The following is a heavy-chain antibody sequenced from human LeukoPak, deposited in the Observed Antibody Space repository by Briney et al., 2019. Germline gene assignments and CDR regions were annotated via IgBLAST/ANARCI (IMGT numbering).Heavy chain of an antibody. CDR3: ARETYYYDSSGYYPMTYYYYYYMDV. J-gene: IGHJ6*03. CDR2: IYTSGST. Sequence: KASETLSLTCTVSGGSISSYYWSWIRQPAGKGLEWIGRIYTSGSTNYNPSLKSRVTISVDTSKNQFSLKLSSVTAADTAVYYCARETYYYDSSGYYPMTYYYYYYMDVWGKGTTVTISS. V-gene: IGHV4-4*07. CDR1: GGSISSYY. D-gene: IGHD3-22*01.